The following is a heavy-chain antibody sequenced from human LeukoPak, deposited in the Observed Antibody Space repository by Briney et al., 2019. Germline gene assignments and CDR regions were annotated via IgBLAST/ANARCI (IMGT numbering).Heavy chain of an antibody. CDR3: ARTYCSGGSCHFDY. J-gene: IGHJ4*02. CDR1: GGSISSGGYY. D-gene: IGHD2-15*01. Sequence: SETLSLTCTVSGGSISSGGYYWSWIRQHPGKGLEWIGYIYYSGSTYYNPSLKSRVTISVDTSKNQFSLKLSSVTAADTAVYYCARTYCSGGSCHFDYWGQGTLVTVSS. CDR2: IYYSGST. V-gene: IGHV4-31*03.